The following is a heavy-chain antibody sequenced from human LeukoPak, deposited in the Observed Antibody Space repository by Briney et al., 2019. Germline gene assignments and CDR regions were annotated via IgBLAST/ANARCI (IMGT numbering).Heavy chain of an antibody. CDR2: ISPSGDIT. V-gene: IGHV3-23*01. J-gene: IGHJ4*02. CDR3: AKVTYGSGTYGAFDS. D-gene: IGHD3-10*01. CDR1: GFTFSSHG. Sequence: GGTLRLSCAASGFTFSSHGINWVRQAPGKGLEWVSGISPSGDITYYTDSVQGRFTISRDNSKNMMYVQMNSLRAEDTAVYYCAKVTYGSGTYGAFDSWGQGTLVTVSS.